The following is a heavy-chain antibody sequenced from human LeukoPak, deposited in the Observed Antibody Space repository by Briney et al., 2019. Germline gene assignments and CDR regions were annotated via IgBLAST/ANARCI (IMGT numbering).Heavy chain of an antibody. V-gene: IGHV3-30-3*01. J-gene: IGHJ4*02. CDR3: ARDSADCSSTSCPVEY. CDR1: GFTFSSYA. CDR2: ISYDGSNK. D-gene: IGHD2-2*01. Sequence: PGGSLRLSCAASGFTFSSYAMHWVRQAPGKGLEWVAVISYDGSNKYYADSVKGRFTISRDNSKNTLYLQMNSLRAEDTAVYYCARDSADCSSTSCPVEYWGQGTLVTVSS.